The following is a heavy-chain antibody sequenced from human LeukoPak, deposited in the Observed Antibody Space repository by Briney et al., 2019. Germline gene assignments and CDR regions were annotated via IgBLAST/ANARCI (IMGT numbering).Heavy chain of an antibody. V-gene: IGHV3-43*02. Sequence: PGGSLRLSCATSRFTSDDFGIHWVRQAPGKGLEWVCFISADGTSTFYADSVRGRFTISRDNSKNSLYLQMNSLRTEDTAFYYCEKETDNWGQGTLVTVSS. CDR2: ISADGTST. CDR1: RFTSDDFG. J-gene: IGHJ4*02. CDR3: EKETDN.